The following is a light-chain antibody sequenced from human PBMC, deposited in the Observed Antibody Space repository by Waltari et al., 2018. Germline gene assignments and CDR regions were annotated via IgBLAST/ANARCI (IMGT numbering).Light chain of an antibody. CDR1: RSHVGGYNH. CDR3: SSYTSSSTWV. Sequence: QSALTQPASVSGSPGQSLTLPCTRTRSHVGGYNHVSWYQQHPGTTPTLMIYDVSKRPSGVANRFSGSKSGNTASLTISGLQAEDEADYYCSSYTSSSTWVFGGGTKLTVL. J-gene: IGLJ3*02. V-gene: IGLV2-14*01. CDR2: DVS.